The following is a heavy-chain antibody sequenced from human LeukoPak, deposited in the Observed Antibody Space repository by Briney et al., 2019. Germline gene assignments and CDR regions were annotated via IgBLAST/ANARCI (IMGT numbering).Heavy chain of an antibody. V-gene: IGHV4-61*02. CDR1: GGSISSGSYY. CDR3: ARESCSSTSCFPYYYYYYYMDV. D-gene: IGHD2-2*01. CDR2: IYTSGST. J-gene: IGHJ6*03. Sequence: SQTLSLTCTVSGGSISSGSYYWSWIRQPAGKGLEWIGRIYTSGSTNYNPSLKSRVTISVDTSKNQFSLKLSSVTAADTAVYYCARESCSSTSCFPYYYYYYYMDVWGKGTTVTISS.